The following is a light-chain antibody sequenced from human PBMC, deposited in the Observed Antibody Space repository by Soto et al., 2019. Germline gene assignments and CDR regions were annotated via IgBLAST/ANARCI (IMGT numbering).Light chain of an antibody. CDR2: GAS. Sequence: DIVMTQSPGTLSLSPGERATLSCRASQSVSSFSLAWYQQKPGQAPRLLIFGASNRATGIPERFSGSGSGTDFTLTISRLEPEDFAVYYCQQYGSSPRTFGQGTKVDIK. CDR3: QQYGSSPRT. CDR1: QSVSSFS. V-gene: IGKV3-20*01. J-gene: IGKJ1*01.